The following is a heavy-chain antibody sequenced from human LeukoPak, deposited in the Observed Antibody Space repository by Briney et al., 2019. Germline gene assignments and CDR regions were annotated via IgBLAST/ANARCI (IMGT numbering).Heavy chain of an antibody. V-gene: IGHV4-34*01. J-gene: IGHJ4*02. D-gene: IGHD5-12*01. CDR2: INHSGST. Sequence: PSETLSLTCAFYGGTFSRYYWSWIRQPPCKGRAGIGGINHSGSTNYNPPLKSRVTIPVDTSKNQFSLKLSSVTAADTAVYYCARGGSGYDSTPYFDYWGQGTLVTVSS. CDR1: GGTFSRYY. CDR3: ARGGSGYDSTPYFDY.